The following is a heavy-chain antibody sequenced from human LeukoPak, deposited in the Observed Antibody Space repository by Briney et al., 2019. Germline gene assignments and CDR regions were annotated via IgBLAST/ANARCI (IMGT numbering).Heavy chain of an antibody. CDR2: IKADGSEK. CDR3: ARESSVVRGVITDFDY. V-gene: IGHV3-7*01. Sequence: GGSLRLSCAASGFTFTNYWMSWVRQAPGKGLEWVANIKADGSEKFYVDSVKGRFTISRDNAKNSLYLQMNSLRTEDTAVYYCARESSVVRGVITDFDYWGQGTLVTVSS. D-gene: IGHD3-10*01. J-gene: IGHJ4*02. CDR1: GFTFTNYW.